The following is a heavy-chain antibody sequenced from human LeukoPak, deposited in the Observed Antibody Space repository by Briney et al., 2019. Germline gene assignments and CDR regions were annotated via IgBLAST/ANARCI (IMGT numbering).Heavy chain of an antibody. D-gene: IGHD5-18*01. CDR2: INHSGST. CDR3: AGYSRGYYYGMDV. J-gene: IGHJ6*02. Sequence: TSSETLSLTCAVYGGSFSGYYWSWIRQPPGKGLEWIGEINHSGSTNYNPSLKSRVTISVATSKNQFSLKLSSVTAADTAVYYRAGYSRGYYYGMDVWGQGTTVTVSS. CDR1: GGSFSGYY. V-gene: IGHV4-34*01.